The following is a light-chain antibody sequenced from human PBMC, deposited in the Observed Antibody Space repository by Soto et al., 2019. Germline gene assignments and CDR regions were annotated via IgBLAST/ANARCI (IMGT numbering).Light chain of an antibody. Sequence: EIVLTQSPGTLSLSPGERATLSCRASQSVSSSYLAWYQQKPGQAPRLLIYGASSRATGIRDRFSGSGSGTDFALTISRLEHEDFAVYYCQQYGSSLMYTFGQGTKLEIK. V-gene: IGKV3-20*01. CDR3: QQYGSSLMYT. CDR1: QSVSSSY. J-gene: IGKJ2*01. CDR2: GAS.